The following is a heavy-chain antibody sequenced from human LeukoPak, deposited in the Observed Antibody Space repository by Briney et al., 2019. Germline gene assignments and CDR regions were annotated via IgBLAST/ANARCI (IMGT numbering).Heavy chain of an antibody. V-gene: IGHV3-9*01. CDR2: ISWNSGSI. J-gene: IGHJ4*02. Sequence: GGSLRLSCAASGFTFDDYAMHWVRQAPGKGLEWVSGISWNSGSIGYADSVKGRFTISRDNAKNSLYLQMNSLRAEDTALYYCAKDTLAAAGPGIDYWGQGPLVTVSS. D-gene: IGHD6-13*01. CDR3: AKDTLAAAGPGIDY. CDR1: GFTFDDYA.